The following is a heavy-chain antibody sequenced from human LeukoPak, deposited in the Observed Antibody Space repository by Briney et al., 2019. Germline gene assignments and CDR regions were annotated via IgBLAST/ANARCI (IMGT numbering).Heavy chain of an antibody. CDR3: ARARPDFWSGYYYYYGMDV. J-gene: IGHJ6*02. CDR2: IKQDGSEK. CDR1: GFTFSSYS. D-gene: IGHD3-3*01. V-gene: IGHV3-7*01. Sequence: GGSLRLSCAASGFTFSSYSMNWVRQAPGKGLEWVANIKQDGSEKYYVDSVKGRFTISRDNAKNSLYLQMNSLRAEDTAVYYCARARPDFWSGYYYYYGMDVWGQGTTVTVSS.